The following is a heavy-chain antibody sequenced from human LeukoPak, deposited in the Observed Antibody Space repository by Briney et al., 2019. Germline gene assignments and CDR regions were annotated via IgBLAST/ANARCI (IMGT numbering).Heavy chain of an antibody. V-gene: IGHV4-59*01. J-gene: IGHJ5*02. CDR1: GASISGSY. CDR2: IGNPAPP. Sequence: QTPETLSLTCTVSGASISGSYWSWIRQSAGKGLDWIGYIGNPAPPNYSPSLNSRVTISVDTSKNQVYLKLNSVTPADTAVYHCARYSTYCDSTSCYQFDLWGQGTLVTVSS. CDR3: ARYSTYCDSTSCYQFDL. D-gene: IGHD2-2*01.